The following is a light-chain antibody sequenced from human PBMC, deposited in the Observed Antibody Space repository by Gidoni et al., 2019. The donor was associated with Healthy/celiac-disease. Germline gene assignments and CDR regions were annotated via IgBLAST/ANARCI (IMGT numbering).Light chain of an antibody. V-gene: IGKV3-20*01. J-gene: IGKJ3*01. CDR3: QQYGSSPVT. CDR2: GEY. Sequence: EIVLTQSPGTLSFSPGERATLSCRASQSVSSSYFAWYQQKPGKAARLLIYGEYSRATGIPERFSGSGSGTDFNLTSSRLEPEDFAVYYCQQYGSSPVTFGPGTKVDIK. CDR1: QSVSSSY.